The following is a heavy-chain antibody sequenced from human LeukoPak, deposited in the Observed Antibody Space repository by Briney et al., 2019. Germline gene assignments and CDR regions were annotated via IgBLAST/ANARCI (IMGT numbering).Heavy chain of an antibody. J-gene: IGHJ5*02. V-gene: IGHV3-33*01. CDR1: GFTFSSYG. D-gene: IGHD3-22*01. Sequence: AGRSLRLSCAASGFTFSSYGMHWVRQAPGKGLEWVAVIWYDGSNKYYADSVKGRFTISRDNSKNTLYLQMNSLRAEDTAVYYCARELDYYDSSGYRFDPWGQGTLVTVSS. CDR2: IWYDGSNK. CDR3: ARELDYYDSSGYRFDP.